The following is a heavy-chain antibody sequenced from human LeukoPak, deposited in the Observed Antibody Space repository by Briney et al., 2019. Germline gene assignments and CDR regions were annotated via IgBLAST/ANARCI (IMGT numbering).Heavy chain of an antibody. CDR2: IYYSGST. V-gene: IGHV4-59*12. CDR1: GGSISSYY. J-gene: IGHJ4*02. Sequence: PSETLSLTCTVSGGSISSYYWSWIRQPPGKGLEWIGYIYYSGSTNYNPSLKSRVTISVDTSKNQFSLKLSSVTAADTAVYYCARGYCSGGSCSNPGFDYWGQGTLVTVSS. D-gene: IGHD2-15*01. CDR3: ARGYCSGGSCSNPGFDY.